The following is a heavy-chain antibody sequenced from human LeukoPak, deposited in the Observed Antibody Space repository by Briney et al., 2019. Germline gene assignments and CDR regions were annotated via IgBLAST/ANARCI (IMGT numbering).Heavy chain of an antibody. CDR2: IYIGGTT. V-gene: IGHV3-53*04. CDR3: ARVDTVMAYYFDL. J-gene: IGHJ4*02. Sequence: SGGSLRLSCATSGFTVSTNCMTWVCQAPGKGLQWVSTIYIGGTTYYADSVIGRFTISRHNSRNTLYLQMDSLRAEDTAVYYCARVDTVMAYYFDLWGQGTLVTVSS. D-gene: IGHD5-18*01. CDR1: GFTVSTNC.